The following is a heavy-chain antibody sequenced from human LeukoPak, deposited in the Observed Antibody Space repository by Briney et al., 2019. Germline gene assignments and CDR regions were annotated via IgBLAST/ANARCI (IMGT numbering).Heavy chain of an antibody. CDR3: TTVLGPWAYRCTSSNCYYFDF. CDR2: IKSEAEGGPT. J-gene: IGHJ4*02. V-gene: IGHV3-15*01. CDR1: GFTFSNAW. Sequence: NPGGSVRLSCAASGFTFSNAWMSWVRQAPGKGLEWLGRIKSEAEGGPTDYAAPGKGRFIISRDDSKNTLYLQMNSLKIEDTAVYYCTTVLGPWAYRCTSSNCYYFDFWGQGTLVTVSS. D-gene: IGHD2-8*01.